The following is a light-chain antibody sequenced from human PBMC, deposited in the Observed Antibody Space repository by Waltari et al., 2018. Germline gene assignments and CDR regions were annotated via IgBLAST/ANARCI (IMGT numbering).Light chain of an antibody. CDR3: AAWDDTLSGVV. Sequence: QSVLTQSPSASAAPGQRVTISCSGSSSNIGSPHVYCYQHVPGTAPNLLIYRNNQRPSGVPDRFSGSKSGTSASLAVSGLRSEDEADYYCAAWDDTLSGVVFGGGTKLTVL. CDR1: SSNIGSPH. CDR2: RNN. V-gene: IGLV1-47*01. J-gene: IGLJ2*01.